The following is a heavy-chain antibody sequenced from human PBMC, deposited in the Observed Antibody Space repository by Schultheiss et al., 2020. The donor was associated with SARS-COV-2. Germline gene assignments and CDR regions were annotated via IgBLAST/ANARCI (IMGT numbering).Heavy chain of an antibody. V-gene: IGHV4-34*01. Sequence: SETLSLTCAVYGGSFSGYYWSWIRQPPGKGLEWIGEINHSGSTNYNPSLKSRVTISVDKSKNQFSLKLSSVTAADTAVYYCARRAAMIVVVRKAFDIWGQGTMVTVSS. CDR2: INHSGST. CDR3: ARRAAMIVVVRKAFDI. D-gene: IGHD3-22*01. J-gene: IGHJ3*02. CDR1: GGSFSGYY.